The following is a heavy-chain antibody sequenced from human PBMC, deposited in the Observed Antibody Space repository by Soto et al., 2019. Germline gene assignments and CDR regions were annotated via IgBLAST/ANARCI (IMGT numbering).Heavy chain of an antibody. CDR1: GFNFSSYG. V-gene: IGHV3-21*01. J-gene: IGHJ6*02. CDR3: ARSRFRPGKWMVPDYYYYGMDV. D-gene: IGHD6-19*01. Sequence: SLRVPCAASGFNFSSYGMHRVRQAPGKGLEWVAVICYSSSYIYYADSVKGRFTISRDNAKNSLYLQMNSLRAEDTAVYYCARSRFRPGKWMVPDYYYYGMDVWGQGTTVTGSS. CDR2: ICYSSSYI.